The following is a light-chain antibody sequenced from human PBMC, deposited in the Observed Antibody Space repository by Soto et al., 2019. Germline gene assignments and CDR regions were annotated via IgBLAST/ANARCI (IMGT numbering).Light chain of an antibody. J-gene: IGKJ4*01. CDR3: QQRRNWPLT. CDR1: QSVSIY. CDR2: DAS. V-gene: IGKV3-11*01. Sequence: EIVLTQSPATLSLSPGERATLSCRASQSVSIYLAWYQQKPGQAPRLLIYDASNRATGIPARFSGSGPGTDFSLTISSLESEDFAGYYCQQRRNWPLTFGGGTKVEIK.